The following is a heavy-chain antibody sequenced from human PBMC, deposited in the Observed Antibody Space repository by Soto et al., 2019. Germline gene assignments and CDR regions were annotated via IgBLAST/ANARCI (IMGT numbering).Heavy chain of an antibody. CDR2: IIPMFGTT. J-gene: IGHJ3*02. CDR1: GGTFSSYS. D-gene: IGHD2-8*01. V-gene: IGHV1-69*13. CDR3: ARDVTNGVSHGAFDI. Sequence: KRWASVKVSCKDSGGTFSSYSLTWVRQAPGQGLEWMGGIIPMFGTTNYARKFQGRVTIVADESTSTAYMELSRLTIEDTAVYYCARDVTNGVSHGAFDIWGQGTMVTVSS.